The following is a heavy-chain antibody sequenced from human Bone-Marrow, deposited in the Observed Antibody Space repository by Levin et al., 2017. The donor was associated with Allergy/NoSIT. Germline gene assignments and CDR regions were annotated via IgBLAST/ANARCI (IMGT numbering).Heavy chain of an antibody. CDR1: GYTFTAYY. V-gene: IGHV1-2*02. J-gene: IGHJ4*02. CDR3: ARAQYSVGAPSFEY. D-gene: IGHD1-26*01. Sequence: EASVKVSCKASGYTFTAYYMHWVRQAPGHGLEWMGWINPNSGDTNYAQKFQGRVTMTRDTSITTAYMDLSRLTSDDTAVYYCARAQYSVGAPSFEYWGQGTLVTVSS. CDR2: INPNSGDT.